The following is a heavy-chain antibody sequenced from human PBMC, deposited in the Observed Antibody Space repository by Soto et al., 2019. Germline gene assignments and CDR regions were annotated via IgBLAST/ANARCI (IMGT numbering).Heavy chain of an antibody. D-gene: IGHD3-3*01. CDR3: ARQSDELLEWFPIPGFDY. CDR1: GGSISSSSYY. Sequence: SETLSLTCTVSGGSISSSSYYWGWIRQPPGKGLEWIGSIYYSGSTDYNPSLKSRVTISVDMSKNQFSLKLNSVTAADTAVYYCARQSDELLEWFPIPGFDYWGQGTLVTVSS. V-gene: IGHV4-39*01. J-gene: IGHJ4*02. CDR2: IYYSGST.